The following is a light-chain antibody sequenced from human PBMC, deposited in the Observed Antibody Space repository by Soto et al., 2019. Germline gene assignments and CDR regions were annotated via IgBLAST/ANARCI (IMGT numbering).Light chain of an antibody. CDR3: SSYAGSYTLV. Sequence: QSALTQPPSASGFPGQSVTISCTGTSDDIGYYDYVSWYQQHPGKAPKLVIYEVTKRPSGVPDRVSASKSGNTASLTVSGLRGEDEADYYCSSYAGSYTLVFGGRTKLTVL. CDR1: SDDIGYYDY. J-gene: IGLJ2*01. CDR2: EVT. V-gene: IGLV2-8*01.